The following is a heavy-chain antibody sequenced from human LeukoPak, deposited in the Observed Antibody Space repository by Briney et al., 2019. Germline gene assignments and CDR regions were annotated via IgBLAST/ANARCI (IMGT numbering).Heavy chain of an antibody. D-gene: IGHD2-15*01. CDR3: AREDSTRLFDY. CDR1: VYTFTNYD. V-gene: IGHV1-8*03. CDR2: MNPNSGNT. J-gene: IGHJ4*02. Sequence: ASVTVSCKASVYTFTNYDINWVRQATGQGRKWMGWMNPNSGNTGYAQKFQGRVTITRNTSISTAYMELSSLRSEDTAVYYCAREDSTRLFDYWGQGTLVTVSS.